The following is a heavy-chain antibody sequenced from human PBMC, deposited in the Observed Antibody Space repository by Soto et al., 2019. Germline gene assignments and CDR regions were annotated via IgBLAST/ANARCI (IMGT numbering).Heavy chain of an antibody. Sequence: QVQLVQSGAEVKKPGASVKVSCKTSGYTFTGYYIHWVRQAPGQGLEWMALINPNSGDTNYGHKFQGRVTLTRDTSINTVYMEVTSLRFDDTAVYYWAVAGLPFEYCGQGPLVTVSS. CDR3: AVAGLPFEY. CDR1: GYTFTGYY. V-gene: IGHV1-2*02. J-gene: IGHJ4*02. D-gene: IGHD6-19*01. CDR2: INPNSGDT.